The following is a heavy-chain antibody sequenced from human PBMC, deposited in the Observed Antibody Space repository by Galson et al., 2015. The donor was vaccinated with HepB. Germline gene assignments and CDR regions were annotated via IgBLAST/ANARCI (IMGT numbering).Heavy chain of an antibody. CDR3: ARDGYYYDSSSPLDY. D-gene: IGHD3-22*01. CDR2: ISAYNGNT. V-gene: IGHV1-18*01. J-gene: IGHJ4*02. CDR1: GYTFTSYG. Sequence: SVKVSCKASGYTFTSYGISWVRQAPGQGLEWMGWISAYNGNTNYAQKLQGRVTMTTDTSTSTAYMELRSLRSDDTAVYYCARDGYYYDSSSPLDYWGQGTLVTVSS.